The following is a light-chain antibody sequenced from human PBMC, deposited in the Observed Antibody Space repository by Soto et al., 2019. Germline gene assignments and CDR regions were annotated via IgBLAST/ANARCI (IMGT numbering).Light chain of an antibody. J-gene: IGKJ5*01. V-gene: IGKV3D-11*02. Sequence: EIVLTQSPGTLSLSPGDRATLSFRASQSINTYLAWYQQKPGQAPRLLIYDASKRATGIPARFSGSGSGTNFTLTISSLEPEDFAVYYCQQRRSWQVTFGQGTRLEIK. CDR3: QQRRSWQVT. CDR1: QSINTY. CDR2: DAS.